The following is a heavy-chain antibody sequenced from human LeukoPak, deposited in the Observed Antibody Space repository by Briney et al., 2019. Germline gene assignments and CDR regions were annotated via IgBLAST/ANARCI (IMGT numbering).Heavy chain of an antibody. CDR2: ITSTSSYI. CDR3: ARDPTSSWETAFDM. Sequence: PGGSLRLSCAASGFTFSTYDMNWVRQAPGKGLEWISYITSTSSYIYYADSVKGRFTISRDNAKNSLYLQMNSLRAEDTAVYYCARDPTSSWETAFDMWGQGTMVTVSS. CDR1: GFTFSTYD. D-gene: IGHD1-26*01. V-gene: IGHV3-21*05. J-gene: IGHJ3*02.